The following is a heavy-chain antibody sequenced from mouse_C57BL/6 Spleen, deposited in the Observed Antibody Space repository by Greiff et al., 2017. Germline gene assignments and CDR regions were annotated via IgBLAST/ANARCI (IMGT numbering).Heavy chain of an antibody. Sequence: EVQLVESGGGLVKPGGSLKLSCAASGFTFSDYGMHWVRQAPEKGLEWVAYISSGSSTIYYADTVKGRFTISRDNAKNTLFLQMTSLRSEDTAMYYCAGDYYGSEAWFAYWGQGTLVTVSA. J-gene: IGHJ3*01. CDR1: GFTFSDYG. D-gene: IGHD1-1*01. V-gene: IGHV5-17*01. CDR2: ISSGSSTI. CDR3: AGDYYGSEAWFAY.